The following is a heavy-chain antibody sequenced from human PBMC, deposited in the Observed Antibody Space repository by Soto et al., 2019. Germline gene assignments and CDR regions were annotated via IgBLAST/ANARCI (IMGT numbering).Heavy chain of an antibody. V-gene: IGHV4-59*01. Sequence: QVQLQESGPGLVKPSETLSLTCTVSGGSISSYYWSWIRQPPGKGLEWIGYIYYRGSTNYNPSLKSRVTISVDTSTNQFSLKLSSVNAADTAMYYCARFNWYFDLWGRGTLVTVSS. CDR2: IYYRGST. CDR3: ARFNWYFDL. J-gene: IGHJ2*01. CDR1: GGSISSYY.